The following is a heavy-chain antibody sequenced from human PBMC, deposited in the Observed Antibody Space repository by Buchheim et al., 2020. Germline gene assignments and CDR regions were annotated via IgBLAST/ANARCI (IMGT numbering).Heavy chain of an antibody. CDR2: IKLDGSEQ. D-gene: IGHD4-11*01. CDR3: ARDGFSNYIVSFMDV. J-gene: IGHJ6*04. V-gene: IGHV3-7*01. Sequence: EVRLVESGGDLVQPGGSLRLTCEVTGFSIDEYWLSWVRQAPGKGLDWLGNIKLDGSEQYYVDSVRGRFTISRDNAKNSLFLQMNSLRAEDTAVYYCARDGFSNYIVSFMDVWGKGT. CDR1: GFSIDEYW.